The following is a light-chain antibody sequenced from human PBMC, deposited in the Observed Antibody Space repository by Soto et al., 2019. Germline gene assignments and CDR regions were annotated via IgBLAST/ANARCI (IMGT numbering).Light chain of an antibody. CDR2: DTS. V-gene: IGKV3-15*01. CDR1: QFVSRR. Sequence: EIVVTQSPVTLSASPGERVTLSCRASQFVSRRLAWYQQRLGQVPRLPIYDTSTRAPGISARFSGSGSGTEFTLTISSLQSEDFAVYYCQEYIHWPPGMFGPGTTVDIK. J-gene: IGKJ1*01. CDR3: QEYIHWPPGM.